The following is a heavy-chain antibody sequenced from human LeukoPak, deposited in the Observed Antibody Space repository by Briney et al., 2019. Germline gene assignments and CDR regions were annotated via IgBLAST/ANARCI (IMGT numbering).Heavy chain of an antibody. CDR2: ISTDESST. CDR1: GFTFSIYW. CDR3: ASGGRSFGYDS. Sequence: PGGSLRLSCVASGFTFSIYWMYWVRQAPGKGLVWVSHISTDESSTSYADSVKGRFTISRDNAKNTLYLQMNSLRGEDTAVYYCASGGRSFGYDSWGQGTLVTVSS. J-gene: IGHJ4*02. D-gene: IGHD2-15*01. V-gene: IGHV3-74*01.